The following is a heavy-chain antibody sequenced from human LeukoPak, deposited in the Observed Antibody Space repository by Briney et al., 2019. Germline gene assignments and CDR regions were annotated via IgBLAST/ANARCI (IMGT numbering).Heavy chain of an antibody. CDR3: AKRSAESSGYFDY. CDR2: ISGSDGST. J-gene: IGHJ4*02. Sequence: GGSLRLSCAASGYSFSSYGMSWVRPAPGEGLEWVSAISGSDGSTDYAGSVKGRFTISRDNSKNTQYLRMNSLRAEDTAIYYCAKRSAESSGYFDYWGQGTLVTVSS. V-gene: IGHV3-23*01. CDR1: GYSFSSYG. D-gene: IGHD6-19*01.